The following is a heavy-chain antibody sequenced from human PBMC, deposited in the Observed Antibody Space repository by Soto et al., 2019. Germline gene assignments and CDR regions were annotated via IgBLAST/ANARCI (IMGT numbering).Heavy chain of an antibody. CDR1: GGSISSSF. J-gene: IGHJ4*02. Sequence: PSETLSLTCTVSGGSISSSFWSWIRQPPGKGLEWIGYIYYSGSTNYNPSLKSRVTISVDTSKNQFSLKLSSVTAADSAVYYCARAYGYYFDYWGQGTLVTVSS. V-gene: IGHV4-59*01. CDR3: ARAYGYYFDY. D-gene: IGHD4-17*01. CDR2: IYYSGST.